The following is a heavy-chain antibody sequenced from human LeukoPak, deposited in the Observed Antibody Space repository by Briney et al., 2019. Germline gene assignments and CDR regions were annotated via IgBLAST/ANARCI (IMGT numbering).Heavy chain of an antibody. CDR1: GGSISSGDYY. V-gene: IGHV4-30-4*08. CDR2: IYYSGST. Sequence: PSETLSLTCTVSGGSISSGDYYWSWIRQPPGKGLEWIGYIYYSGSTYYSPSLKSRVTISVDTSKNQFSLKLSSVTAADTAVYYCARGLKWGDGNYFDYWGQGTLVTVSS. J-gene: IGHJ4*02. D-gene: IGHD1-26*01. CDR3: ARGLKWGDGNYFDY.